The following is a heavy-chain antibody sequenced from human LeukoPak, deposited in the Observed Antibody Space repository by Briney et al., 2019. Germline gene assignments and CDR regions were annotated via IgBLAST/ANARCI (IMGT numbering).Heavy chain of an antibody. Sequence: CASVKVSCKASGYTFTSYDINWVRQASGQGLEWMGWMNPNSGNTGYAQKFQGRVTMTRNTSISTAYMELSSLRSEDTAVYYCARGEIAAAGTVWFDPWGQGTLVTVSS. D-gene: IGHD6-13*01. CDR2: MNPNSGNT. CDR3: ARGEIAAAGTVWFDP. J-gene: IGHJ5*02. V-gene: IGHV1-8*01. CDR1: GYTFTSYD.